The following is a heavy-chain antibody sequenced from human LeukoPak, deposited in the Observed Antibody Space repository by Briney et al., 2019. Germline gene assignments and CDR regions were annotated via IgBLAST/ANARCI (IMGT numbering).Heavy chain of an antibody. D-gene: IGHD3-10*01. J-gene: IGHJ4*02. V-gene: IGHV4-4*07. CDR2: INTSGST. Sequence: SETLSLTCTVSGGSISSYCWSWIRQPAGKGLEWIGRINTSGSTNYNPSLKSRVTMSVDTSKNQFSLKLSSVTAADTAMYYCARVGSSGSGSYYPDYWGQGTLVTVSS. CDR3: ARVGSSGSGSYYPDY. CDR1: GGSISSYC.